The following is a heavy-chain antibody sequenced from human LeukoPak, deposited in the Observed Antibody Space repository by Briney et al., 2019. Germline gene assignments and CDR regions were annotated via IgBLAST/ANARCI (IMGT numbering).Heavy chain of an antibody. V-gene: IGHV3-23*01. CDR3: ARDDYNDYGDDFDY. D-gene: IGHD4-17*01. CDR1: GFTFSTYA. CDR2: FSGNGGAT. J-gene: IGHJ4*02. Sequence: GGSLRLSCAASGFTFSTYAMRWVRQAPGKGPEGVSSFSGNGGATYYADSVKGRFTISRDNSKDTLYLQMNSLRAEDTAVYYCARDDYNDYGDDFDYWGQGTLVTVSS.